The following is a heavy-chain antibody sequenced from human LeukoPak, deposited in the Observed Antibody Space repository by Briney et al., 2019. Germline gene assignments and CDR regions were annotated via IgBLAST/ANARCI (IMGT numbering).Heavy chain of an antibody. D-gene: IGHD3-22*01. CDR3: ARDRYYYGSSGYLDY. J-gene: IGHJ4*02. CDR2: INAGNGNT. Sequence: ASVKVSCKASGYTFTSYAMHWVRQAPGQRLEWMGWINAGNGNTKYSQKFQGRVTITRDTSASTAYMELSSLRSEDTAVYYCARDRYYYGSSGYLDYWGQGTLVTVSS. CDR1: GYTFTSYA. V-gene: IGHV1-3*01.